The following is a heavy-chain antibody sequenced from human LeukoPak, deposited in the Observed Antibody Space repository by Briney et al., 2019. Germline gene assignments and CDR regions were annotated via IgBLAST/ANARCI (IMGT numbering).Heavy chain of an antibody. CDR1: GFTFSGYS. Sequence: PGGSLRLSCAASGFTFSGYSMNWVRQAPGKGLEWVSYISSSGGSIFYADSVKGRFTISRDNTKNTLYLQMNSLRAEDTAVYYCARPYYYDSSGYYPICDYWGQGTLVTVSS. D-gene: IGHD3-22*01. V-gene: IGHV3-48*04. CDR2: ISSSGGSI. J-gene: IGHJ4*02. CDR3: ARPYYYDSSGYYPICDY.